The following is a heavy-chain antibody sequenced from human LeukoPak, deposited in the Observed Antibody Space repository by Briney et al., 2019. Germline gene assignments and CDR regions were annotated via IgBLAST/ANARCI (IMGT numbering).Heavy chain of an antibody. CDR1: GGSFSGYY. D-gene: IGHD2-2*02. CDR2: INHSGST. J-gene: IGHJ4*02. CDR3: ANLYYCSSTSCYKDY. Sequence: PSETLSLTCAVYGGSFSGYYWGWIRQPPGKGLEWIGEINHSGSTNYNPSLKSRVTISVDTSKNQFSLKLSSVTAADTAVYYCANLYYCSSTSCYKDYWGQGTLVTVSS. V-gene: IGHV4-34*01.